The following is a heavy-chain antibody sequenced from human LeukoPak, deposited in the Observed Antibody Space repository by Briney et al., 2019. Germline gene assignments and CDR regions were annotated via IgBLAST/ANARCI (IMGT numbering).Heavy chain of an antibody. V-gene: IGHV4-34*01. CDR2: INHSGST. CDR1: GGSFSGYY. J-gene: IGHJ4*02. CDR3: ARHLELTYLEHSDY. Sequence: SETLSLTCAVYGGSFSGYYWSWIRQPPGKGLEWIGEINHSGSTNYNPSLKSRVTISVDTSKNQFSLKLGSVTAADTAVYYCARHLELTYLEHSDYWGQGTLVTVSS. D-gene: IGHD1-1*01.